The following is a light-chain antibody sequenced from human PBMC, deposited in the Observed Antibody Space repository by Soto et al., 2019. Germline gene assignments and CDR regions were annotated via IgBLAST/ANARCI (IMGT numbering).Light chain of an antibody. CDR2: GAS. V-gene: IGKV3-20*01. Sequence: EILFTRSPGTLTLSPWERATLSCSASQRVDDSHLAWNQLRPGQAPRLLIYGASTRATGIPDRFSGSAAGAVFSLTIRGLNPEYFAVYCFQHYRMSPITFGQGTRLEI. CDR1: QRVDDSH. CDR3: QHYRMSPIT. J-gene: IGKJ5*01.